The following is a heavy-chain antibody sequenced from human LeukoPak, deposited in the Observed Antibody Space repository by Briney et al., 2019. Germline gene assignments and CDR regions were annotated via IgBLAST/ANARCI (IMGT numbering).Heavy chain of an antibody. CDR3: VRVPPGTTIYAY. CDR2: MNPNNSDI. J-gene: IGHJ4*02. CDR1: GYTFTSYH. V-gene: IGHV1-8*01. D-gene: IGHD1-14*01. Sequence: VASVTVSCTASGYTFTSYHINWVRQATGQGLEWVGWMNPNNSDIGYAQKFQGRVTMTRNASIGTAYMELSSLRSEDTAIYYCVRVPPGTTIYAYWGQGTLVTVSS.